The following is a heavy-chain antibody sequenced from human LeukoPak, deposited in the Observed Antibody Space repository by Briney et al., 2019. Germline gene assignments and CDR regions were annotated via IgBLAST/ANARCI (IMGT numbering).Heavy chain of an antibody. Sequence: PGGSLRLSCAASGFTFSSYGMSWVRQAPGKGLEWVSAISGSGGSTYYADSVKGRFTISRDNSKNTLYLQMDSLRAEDTAVYYCAKTGSYLPYYFDYWGQGTLVTVSS. CDR2: ISGSGGST. CDR1: GFTFSSYG. D-gene: IGHD3-10*01. V-gene: IGHV3-23*01. J-gene: IGHJ4*02. CDR3: AKTGSYLPYYFDY.